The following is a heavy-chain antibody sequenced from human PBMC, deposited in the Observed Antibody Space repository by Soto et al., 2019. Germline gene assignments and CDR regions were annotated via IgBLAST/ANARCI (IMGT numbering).Heavy chain of an antibody. CDR2: IWYDGSNK. D-gene: IGHD6-13*01. J-gene: IGHJ5*02. CDR3: ARDFLDSSSGNNWFDP. V-gene: IGHV3-33*01. Sequence: GGSLRLSCAASGFTFSSYGMHWVRQAPGKGLEWVAVIWYDGSNKYYADSVKGRFTISRDNSKNTLYLQMNSLRAEDTAVYYCARDFLDSSSGNNWFDPWGQGNLVTVSS. CDR1: GFTFSSYG.